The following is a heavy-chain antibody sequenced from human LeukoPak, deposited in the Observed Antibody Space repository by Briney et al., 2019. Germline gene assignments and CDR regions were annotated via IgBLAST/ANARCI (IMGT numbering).Heavy chain of an antibody. D-gene: IGHD3-3*01. CDR3: ARARGIFGVVTPYYFDY. J-gene: IGHJ4*02. CDR1: GGSINSNY. CDR2: IYYSGST. V-gene: IGHV4-59*01. Sequence: SETLSLTCTVSGGSINSNYWSWIRQPPGKGLDWIGYIYYSGSTNYNPSLRSRVTISVDTSKNQFSLKVSSVTAADTAAYYCARARGIFGVVTPYYFDYWGQGTLVTVSS.